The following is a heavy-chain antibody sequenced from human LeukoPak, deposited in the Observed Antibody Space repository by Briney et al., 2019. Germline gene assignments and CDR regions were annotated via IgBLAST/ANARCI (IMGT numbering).Heavy chain of an antibody. Sequence: GGSLRLSCVASGFTFRNFAMNWVRRAPGKGLEWVSMIYPNGNTFYTDSVKGRFTISRDNSKNTLDLQMSSLRAEDTAVYYCARRGHGYGSPFDYWGQGTLVTVSS. CDR2: IYPNGNT. CDR3: ARRGHGYGSPFDY. J-gene: IGHJ4*02. D-gene: IGHD5-18*01. CDR1: GFTFRNFA. V-gene: IGHV3-66*04.